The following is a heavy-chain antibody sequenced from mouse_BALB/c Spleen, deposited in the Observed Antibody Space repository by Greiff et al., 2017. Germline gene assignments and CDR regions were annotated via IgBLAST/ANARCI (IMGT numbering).Heavy chain of an antibody. D-gene: IGHD2-4*01. V-gene: IGHV14-3*02. CDR3: ARNYDYDSEFAY. J-gene: IGHJ3*01. Sequence: VQLKESGAELVKPGASVKLSCTASGFNIKDTYMHWVKQRPEQGLEWIGRIDPANGNTKYDPKFQGKATITADTSSNTAYLQLSSLTSEDTAVYYCARNYDYDSEFAYWGQGTLVTVSA. CDR2: IDPANGNT. CDR1: GFNIKDTY.